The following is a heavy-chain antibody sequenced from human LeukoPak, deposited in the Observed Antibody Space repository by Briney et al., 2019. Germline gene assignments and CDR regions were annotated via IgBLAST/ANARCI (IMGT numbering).Heavy chain of an antibody. CDR2: IYNSGST. D-gene: IGHD6-13*01. J-gene: IGHJ5*02. V-gene: IGHV4-39*01. Sequence: SETLSLTCSVSGGSISSSTYYWGWIRQPPGKGLEWIGNIYNSGSTYYNPSLKSRVTISVDTSKNQFSLKLSSVTAADTAVYYCARQAYSSNLGWFDPWGQGTLVTVSS. CDR1: GGSISSSTYY. CDR3: ARQAYSSNLGWFDP.